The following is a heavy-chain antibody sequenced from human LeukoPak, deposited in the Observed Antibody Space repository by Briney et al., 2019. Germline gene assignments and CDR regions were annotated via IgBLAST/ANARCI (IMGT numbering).Heavy chain of an antibody. Sequence: GSLRLSCAASGFTFSNAWMSWVRQAPGKGLEWVGRIKSKTDGGTTDYAAPAKGRFTISRDDSKNTLYLQMNSLRAEDTAVYYCASANTILHEGIAFDIWGQGTMVTVSS. CDR2: IKSKTDGGTT. J-gene: IGHJ3*02. D-gene: IGHD3-3*01. V-gene: IGHV3-15*01. CDR3: ASANTILHEGIAFDI. CDR1: GFTFSNAW.